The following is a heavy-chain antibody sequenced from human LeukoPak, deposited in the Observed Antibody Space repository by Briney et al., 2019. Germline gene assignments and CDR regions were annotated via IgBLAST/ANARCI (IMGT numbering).Heavy chain of an antibody. V-gene: IGHV1-18*01. Sequence: ASVKVSCKASGYTFSSSGINWVRQAPGQGLEWMGWISANNGNTHYAQNLQGRVTMTTDTSTSTAFMELRSLKSDDTAVYYCASDIGYYDTSGPPFFWGQGTLVTVSS. CDR3: ASDIGYYDTSGPPFF. D-gene: IGHD3-22*01. CDR2: ISANNGNT. CDR1: GYTFSSSG. J-gene: IGHJ4*02.